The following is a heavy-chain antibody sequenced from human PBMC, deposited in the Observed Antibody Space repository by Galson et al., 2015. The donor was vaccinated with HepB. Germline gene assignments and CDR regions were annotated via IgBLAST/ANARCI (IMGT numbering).Heavy chain of an antibody. D-gene: IGHD1-14*01. CDR2: MKQDGGEK. V-gene: IGHV3-7*01. J-gene: IGHJ4*02. CDR3: VRFGITYS. Sequence: SLRLSCAASGFTFHNYWMNWVRHTPGKGLEWVASMKQDGGEKHYLDAVRGRFTISGDAATNSLLLQMNSLRAEDTSMYFCVRFGITYSWGQGTLVTVSS. CDR1: GFTFHNYW.